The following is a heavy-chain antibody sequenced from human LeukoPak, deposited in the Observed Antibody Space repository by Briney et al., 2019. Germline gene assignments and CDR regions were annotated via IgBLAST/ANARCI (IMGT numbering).Heavy chain of an antibody. CDR2: TSSSSNPI. Sequence: GGSLRLSCAASGFTFNTYGMNWVRQAPGKGLGWVSYTSSSSNPIYYADSVKGRFTISRDNAKNLLYLQMNSLRAEDTAVYYCARDRLTNFDYWGQGTLVTVSS. D-gene: IGHD2-2*01. V-gene: IGHV3-48*04. CDR3: ARDRLTNFDY. CDR1: GFTFNTYG. J-gene: IGHJ4*02.